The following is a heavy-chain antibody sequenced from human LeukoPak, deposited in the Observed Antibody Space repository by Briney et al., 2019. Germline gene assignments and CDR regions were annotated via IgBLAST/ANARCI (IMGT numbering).Heavy chain of an antibody. Sequence: GGSLRLSCAASGFTFSSYWMHWVRQAPGTGLVWVSRINSDGSGTSYADSVKGRFTISRDNAKNTLYLQMNSLRAEDTAVYYCAREPEYYYYYGMDVWGQGTTVTVSS. V-gene: IGHV3-74*01. CDR2: INSDGSGT. CDR3: AREPEYYYYYGMDV. J-gene: IGHJ6*02. CDR1: GFTFSSYW.